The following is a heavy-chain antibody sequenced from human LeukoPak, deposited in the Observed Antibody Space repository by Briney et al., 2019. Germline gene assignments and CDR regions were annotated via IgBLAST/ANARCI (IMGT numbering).Heavy chain of an antibody. J-gene: IGHJ4*02. CDR2: ISNSGSTI. Sequence: GSLRLSCSASGFPFRSYEMNWVRPAAREGLEWVSYISNSGSTIYYADSVKGRFTISRDNAKNSLYLQMNSLRAEDTAVYYCAREIRGFDYWGQGTVVTVSS. V-gene: IGHV3-48*03. D-gene: IGHD2-15*01. CDR3: AREIRGFDY. CDR1: GFPFRSYE.